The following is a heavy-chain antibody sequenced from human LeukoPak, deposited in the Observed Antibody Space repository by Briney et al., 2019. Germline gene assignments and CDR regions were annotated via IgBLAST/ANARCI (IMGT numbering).Heavy chain of an antibody. D-gene: IGHD3-10*01. CDR1: GYTFTSYA. V-gene: IGHV1-3*03. CDR2: INAGNGNT. J-gene: IGHJ4*02. CDR3: ARGGGVLLWFGELSPYYFDY. Sequence: ASVKVSCKASGYTFTSYAMHWVRQAPGQRLEWMGWINAGNGNTKYSQEFQGRVTITRDTSASTAYMELSSLRSEDMAVYYCARGGGVLLWFGELSPYYFDYWGQGPLVTVSS.